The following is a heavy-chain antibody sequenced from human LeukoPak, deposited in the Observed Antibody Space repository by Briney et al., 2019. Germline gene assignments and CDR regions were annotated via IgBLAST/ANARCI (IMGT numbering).Heavy chain of an antibody. V-gene: IGHV3-21*01. Sequence: PGGSLRLSCAASGFTFSSYTMNWVRQAPGKGLEWVSSIAGSSGYISYADSVKGRFTISRDNAKKSPYLQMTSLTAEDTAVYYCARDRGAYSGGDCYLGFDYWGRGTLVTVSS. CDR2: IAGSSGYI. D-gene: IGHD2-21*02. J-gene: IGHJ4*01. CDR1: GFTFSSYT. CDR3: ARDRGAYSGGDCYLGFDY.